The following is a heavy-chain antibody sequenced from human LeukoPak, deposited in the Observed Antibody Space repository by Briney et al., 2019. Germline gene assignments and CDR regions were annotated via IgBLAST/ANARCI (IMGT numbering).Heavy chain of an antibody. Sequence: PSETLSLTCTVSGGSISSYYWSWIRQPPGKGLEWIGYIYYSGSTNYNPSLKSRVTISVDTSKNQFSLKLSLVTAADTAVYYCARVGNYGRIEYWGQGTLVTLSS. CDR3: ARVGNYGRIEY. CDR2: IYYSGST. CDR1: GGSISSYY. J-gene: IGHJ4*02. V-gene: IGHV4-59*12. D-gene: IGHD2/OR15-2a*01.